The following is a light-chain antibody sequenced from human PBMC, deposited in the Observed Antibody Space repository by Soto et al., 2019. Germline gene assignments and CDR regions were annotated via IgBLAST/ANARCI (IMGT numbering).Light chain of an antibody. J-gene: IGKJ5*01. CDR1: QSVSSY. CDR3: QQRSNWPPIT. CDR2: DAS. V-gene: IGKV3-11*01. Sequence: EVVLTQSPATLSLSPGETATLSCRASQSVSSYLVWYQQKPGQPPRLLIYDASNRAAGIPARFSGSGSGTDFTLTINRLEPEDCAIYYCQQRSNWPPITFGQGTRLEIK.